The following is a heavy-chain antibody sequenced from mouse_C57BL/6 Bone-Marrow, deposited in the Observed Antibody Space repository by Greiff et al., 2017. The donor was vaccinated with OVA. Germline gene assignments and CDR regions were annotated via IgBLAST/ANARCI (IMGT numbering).Heavy chain of an antibody. CDR3: TTTVGDPFYY. CDR2: IDPENGDT. Sequence: EVKLVESGAELVRPGASVKLSCTASGFNIKDDYMHWVKQRPEQGLEWIGWIDPENGDTEYASKFQGKATITADTSSNTAYLQLSSLTSEDTAVYYCTTTVGDPFYYWGQGTTLTVSS. J-gene: IGHJ2*01. V-gene: IGHV14-4*01. D-gene: IGHD1-1*01. CDR1: GFNIKDDY.